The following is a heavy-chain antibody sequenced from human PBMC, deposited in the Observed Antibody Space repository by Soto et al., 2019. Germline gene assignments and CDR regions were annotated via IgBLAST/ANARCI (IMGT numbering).Heavy chain of an antibody. D-gene: IGHD6-19*01. Sequence: GGSLRLSCVASGFNFKKFAMAWVRQAAGEGLEWVSGISCCGGSASYADSVKGRFSIARDDSKNTVSLQLNSLRVEDTAQYYCAKADGQQWLIPHLDNWGKGPLVTVSS. V-gene: IGHV3-23*01. CDR1: GFNFKKFA. J-gene: IGHJ4*02. CDR2: ISCCGGSA. CDR3: AKADGQQWLIPHLDN.